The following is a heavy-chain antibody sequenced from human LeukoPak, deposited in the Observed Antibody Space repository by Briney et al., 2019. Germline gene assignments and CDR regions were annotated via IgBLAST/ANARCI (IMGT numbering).Heavy chain of an antibody. CDR3: ARAGGYPLNWFDP. D-gene: IGHD5-12*01. CDR1: GGSISSYY. CDR2: IYYSGST. Sequence: SETLSLTCTVSGGSISSYYWSWIRQPPGKGLEWIGYIYYSGSTNYNPSLKSRVTISVDTSKNQFSLKLSSVTAVDTAVYYCARAGGYPLNWFDPWGQGTLVTVSS. J-gene: IGHJ5*02. V-gene: IGHV4-59*01.